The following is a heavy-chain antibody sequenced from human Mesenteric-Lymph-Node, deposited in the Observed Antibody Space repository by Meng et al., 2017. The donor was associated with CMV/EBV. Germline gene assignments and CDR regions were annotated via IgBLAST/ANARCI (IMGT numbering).Heavy chain of an antibody. CDR3: AKDRYPFGPTPKNYFDY. D-gene: IGHD4-23*01. J-gene: IGHJ4*02. V-gene: IGHV3-74*01. Sequence: GESLKISCSASGFSLSNFWMHWVRQAPRKGLVWVSHIHPDEAFTTYVDSVRGRFTISRDIAKNTLYLQMNSLTAEDTAVYYCAKDRYPFGPTPKNYFDYWGQGTLVTVSS. CDR2: IHPDEAFT. CDR1: GFSLSNFW.